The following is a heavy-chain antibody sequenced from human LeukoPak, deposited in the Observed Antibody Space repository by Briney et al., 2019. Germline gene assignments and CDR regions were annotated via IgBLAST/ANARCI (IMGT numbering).Heavy chain of an antibody. CDR3: AKGTHSSSWHWFDP. CDR2: ISSSSSYI. J-gene: IGHJ5*02. CDR1: GFTFSSYS. D-gene: IGHD6-13*01. Sequence: PGGSLRLSCAASGFTFSSYSMNWVRQAPGKGLEWVSSISSSSSYIYYADSVKGRFTISRDNAKNSLYLQMSSLRAEDTAVYYCAKGTHSSSWHWFDPWGQGTLVTVST. V-gene: IGHV3-21*04.